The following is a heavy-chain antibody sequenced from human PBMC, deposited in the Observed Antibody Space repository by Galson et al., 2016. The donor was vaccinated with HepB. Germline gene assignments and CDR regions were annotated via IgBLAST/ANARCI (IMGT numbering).Heavy chain of an antibody. CDR3: AKDSDYDYVWESYRRKGPFDY. D-gene: IGHD3-16*02. V-gene: IGHV3-23*01. J-gene: IGHJ4*02. Sequence: SLRLSCAASGFTFNTYAMNWVRQAPGKGLEWVSSISGSGGSTKYADSVKGRFTISRENSKDTLYLPMDSLRAEDTAVYYCAKDSDYDYVWESYRRKGPFDYWGQGILVTVSS. CDR2: ISGSGGST. CDR1: GFTFNTYA.